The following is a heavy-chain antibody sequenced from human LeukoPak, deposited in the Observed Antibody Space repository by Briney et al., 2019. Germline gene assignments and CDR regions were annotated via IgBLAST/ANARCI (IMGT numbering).Heavy chain of an antibody. Sequence: GGSLRLSCAASGFTFSIFAMTWVRQAPGKGLEWVSTISGCGGSTYYADSVKGRFTISRDNSKNTLYLQMNRLGAEDTAVYYCAKESTVTPGNVNWFDTWGQGTLVTASS. CDR3: AKESTVTPGNVNWFDT. J-gene: IGHJ5*02. D-gene: IGHD4-17*01. CDR1: GFTFSIFA. V-gene: IGHV3-23*01. CDR2: ISGCGGST.